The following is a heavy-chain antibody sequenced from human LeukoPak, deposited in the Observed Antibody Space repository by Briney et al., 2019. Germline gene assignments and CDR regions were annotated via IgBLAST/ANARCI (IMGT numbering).Heavy chain of an antibody. CDR2: ISGSGDST. CDR3: ARGGDFWSGYSRGYYMDV. CDR1: GFTFRSYA. D-gene: IGHD3-3*01. J-gene: IGHJ6*03. Sequence: GGSLRLSCAASGFTFRSYAMSWVRQAPGKGLEWVSVISGSGDSTYYADSVKGRFTISRDNSKNTLYLQMNSLRAEDTAVYYCARGGDFWSGYSRGYYMDVWGKGTTVTVSS. V-gene: IGHV3-23*01.